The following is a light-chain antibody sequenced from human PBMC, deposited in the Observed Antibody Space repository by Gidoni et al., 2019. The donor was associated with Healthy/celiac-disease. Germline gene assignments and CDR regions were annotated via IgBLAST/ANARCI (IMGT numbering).Light chain of an antibody. J-gene: IGLJ1*01. CDR3: NSRDSSGNQLF. Sequence: SSELTQDPAVSVALGQTVRITCQGDSLRSYYASWYQQKPGQAPVLVIYGKNNRPSGIPDRFSGSSSGNTASLTITGAQAEDEADYYCNSRDSSGNQLFFGTGTKVTVL. CDR2: GKN. V-gene: IGLV3-19*01. CDR1: SLRSYY.